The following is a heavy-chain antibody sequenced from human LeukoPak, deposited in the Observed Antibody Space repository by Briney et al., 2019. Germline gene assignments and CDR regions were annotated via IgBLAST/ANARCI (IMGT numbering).Heavy chain of an antibody. Sequence: ASVKLSLTSSGYTFSSYGISWVRQAPGQGLEWMGWISAYNGNTNYAQKLQGRVTMTTDTSTSTAYMELRSLRSDDTAVYYCARGTCLGDYWGQGTLVTVSS. D-gene: IGHD3-10*01. J-gene: IGHJ4*02. V-gene: IGHV1-18*01. CDR3: ARGTCLGDY. CDR2: ISAYNGNT. CDR1: GYTFSSYG.